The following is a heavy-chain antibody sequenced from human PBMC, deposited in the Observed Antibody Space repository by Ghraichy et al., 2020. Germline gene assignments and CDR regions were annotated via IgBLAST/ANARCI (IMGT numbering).Heavy chain of an antibody. D-gene: IGHD6-25*01. V-gene: IGHV3-48*02. CDR2: ISSSSSTI. Sequence: GGSLRLSCAASGFTFSSYSMNWVRQAPGKGLEWVSYISSSSSTIYYADSVKGRFTISRDNAKNSLYLQMNSLRDEDTAVYYCAREWVYSSATYGMDVWGQGTTVTVSS. CDR3: AREWVYSSATYGMDV. CDR1: GFTFSSYS. J-gene: IGHJ6*02.